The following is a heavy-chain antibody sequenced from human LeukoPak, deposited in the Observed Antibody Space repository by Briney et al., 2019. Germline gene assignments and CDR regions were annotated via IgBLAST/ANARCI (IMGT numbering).Heavy chain of an antibody. CDR1: GYTFTGYY. V-gene: IGHV1-18*04. CDR3: ARVPLTTSEPLDY. D-gene: IGHD1-14*01. CDR2: ISAYNGNT. J-gene: IGHJ4*02. Sequence: ASVKVSCKASGYTFTGYYMHWVRQAPGQGLEWMGWISAYNGNTNYAQKLQGRVTMTTDTSTSTAYMELRGLRSDDTAVYYCARVPLTTSEPLDYWGQGTLVTVSS.